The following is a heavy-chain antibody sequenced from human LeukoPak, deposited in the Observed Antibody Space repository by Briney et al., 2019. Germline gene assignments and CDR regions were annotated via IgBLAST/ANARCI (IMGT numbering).Heavy chain of an antibody. Sequence: GGSLRLSCAASGFTFSSYGMHWVRQAPGKGLEWVAVISYDGSNKYYADSVKGRFTISRDNSKNTLYLQMNSLRAEDTAVYYCAKAPYCSSTSCYVNYFDYWGQGTLVTVSS. CDR1: GFTFSSYG. CDR2: ISYDGSNK. J-gene: IGHJ4*02. CDR3: AKAPYCSSTSCYVNYFDY. V-gene: IGHV3-30*18. D-gene: IGHD2-2*01.